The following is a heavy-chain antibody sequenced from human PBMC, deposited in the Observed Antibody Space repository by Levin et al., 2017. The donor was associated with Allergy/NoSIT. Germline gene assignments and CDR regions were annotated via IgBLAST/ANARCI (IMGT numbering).Heavy chain of an antibody. CDR1: GASITNYY. J-gene: IGHJ4*02. CDR3: AKLAIDGYFDY. Sequence: SQTLSLTCTVSGASITNYYWSWIRQPPGKGLEWIGYIHYSGSTKYNPSLKTRVTISVDTPKNQFSLKMSSVTAADTAVYYCAKLAIDGYFDYWGQGTLVTVAS. V-gene: IGHV4-59*01. CDR2: IHYSGST.